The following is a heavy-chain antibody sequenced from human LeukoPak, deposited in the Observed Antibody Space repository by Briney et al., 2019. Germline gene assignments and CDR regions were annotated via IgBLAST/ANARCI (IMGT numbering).Heavy chain of an antibody. Sequence: ASVKVSFKASGYTFSAYYIHWVRQAPAQGLVWMGWINPNSGGTNYAQMFQGRVTMTRDTSISTVYLELSSLRSDDTAVYYCARATLPRSDDYTFDYWGQGTLVTVSS. D-gene: IGHD5-24*01. V-gene: IGHV1-2*02. CDR3: ARATLPRSDDYTFDY. CDR2: INPNSGGT. CDR1: GYTFSAYY. J-gene: IGHJ4*02.